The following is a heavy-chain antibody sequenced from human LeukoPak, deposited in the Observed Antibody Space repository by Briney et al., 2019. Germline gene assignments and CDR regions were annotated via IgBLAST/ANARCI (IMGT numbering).Heavy chain of an antibody. D-gene: IGHD3-16*01. Sequence: GGSLRLSCAAPKFTFSTYWMSWVRQAPGKGPEWVAYMNQLGNEKNYLDSVKGRFTISRDNAKNSLYLQMTSLRAEDTAVYYCARGTYYYEFWGQGTLVTVSS. J-gene: IGHJ4*02. CDR3: ARGTYYYEF. CDR2: MNQLGNEK. V-gene: IGHV3-7*04. CDR1: KFTFSTYW.